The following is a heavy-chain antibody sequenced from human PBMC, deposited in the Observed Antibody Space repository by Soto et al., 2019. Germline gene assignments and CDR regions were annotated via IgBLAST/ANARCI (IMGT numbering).Heavy chain of an antibody. Sequence: QVQLQESGPGLVKPSETLSLTCTVSGGSVSSTFWNWFRQAPGKGLEWIGYINHSGSSNYSPSLKGRVTMAVDTSKSQFSLKLNSLSAADTAVYYCARRKGYWSAKEAFDLWGQGTLVTVSS. CDR1: GGSVSSTF. CDR3: ARRKGYWSAKEAFDL. D-gene: IGHD2-15*01. J-gene: IGHJ3*01. CDR2: INHSGSS. V-gene: IGHV4-59*08.